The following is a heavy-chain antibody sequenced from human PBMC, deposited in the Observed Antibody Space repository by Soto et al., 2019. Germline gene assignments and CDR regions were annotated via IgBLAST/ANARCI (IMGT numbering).Heavy chain of an antibody. J-gene: IGHJ5*01. CDR3: ARVHKNWFDS. CDR1: GYNFTAFW. CDR2: IDPSDSYT. Sequence: RGESLKISCKASGYNFTAFWIHWVRQVPGKGLEWLGKIDPSDSYTNYSPSFEGHVTISTDNSITTAYLQWSSLRASDTALYFCARVHKNWFDSWAQGTMVTVS. V-gene: IGHV5-10-1*01.